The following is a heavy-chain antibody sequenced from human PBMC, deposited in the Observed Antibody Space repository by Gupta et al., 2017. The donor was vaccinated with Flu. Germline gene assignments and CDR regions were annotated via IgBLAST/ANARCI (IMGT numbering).Heavy chain of an antibody. D-gene: IGHD6-19*01. Sequence: EVQLLESGGGLVQPGGSLRLSCAASGFTFSSYAMSWVRQAPGKGLEWVSAISGSGGSTYDADAVKGRFTISRDKAKNTLYMQLQRMRAEDTAVYYVAKEGYSSGGGYGGQGTMVTVYS. CDR2: ISGSGGST. CDR1: GFTFSSYA. CDR3: AKEGYSSGGGY. J-gene: IGHJ4*02. V-gene: IGHV3-23*01.